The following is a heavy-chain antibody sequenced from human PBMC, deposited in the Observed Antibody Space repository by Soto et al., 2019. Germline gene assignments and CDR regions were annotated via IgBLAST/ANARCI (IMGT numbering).Heavy chain of an antibody. J-gene: IGHJ6*02. CDR3: ARQFHDNSGGGYYYYGLDV. D-gene: IGHD2-15*01. CDR2: IYPADSDT. Sequence: RGEALQISGEGFGCNFSNYWIAWVRQMTRKGLEWMGIIYPADSDTRYSPSFQGQVTISADKYISTAYLQWNSLKASDTAMYYCARQFHDNSGGGYYYYGLDVWGLGTTVTVS. CDR1: GCNFSNYW. V-gene: IGHV5-51*01.